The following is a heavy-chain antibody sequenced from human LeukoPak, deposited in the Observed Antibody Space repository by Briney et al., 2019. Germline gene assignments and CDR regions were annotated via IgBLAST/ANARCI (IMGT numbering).Heavy chain of an antibody. Sequence: PSQTLSLTCTVSGGSISSGSYYSSWIRQPAGKGLEWIGRIYTSGSTNYNPSLKSRVTISVDASKNQFSLKLRSVTAADTAVYYCAREYIAAAGTHFDYWGQGTLVTVSS. J-gene: IGHJ4*02. CDR3: AREYIAAAGTHFDY. D-gene: IGHD6-13*01. CDR2: IYTSGST. CDR1: GGSISSGSYY. V-gene: IGHV4-61*02.